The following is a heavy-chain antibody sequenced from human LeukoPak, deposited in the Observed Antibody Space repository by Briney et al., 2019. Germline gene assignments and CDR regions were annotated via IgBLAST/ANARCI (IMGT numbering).Heavy chain of an antibody. J-gene: IGHJ5*02. D-gene: IGHD1-26*01. CDR2: VNESGGT. Sequence: PSETLSLTCAVYIDSFSNYHWNWIRQTPAKGMEWIGEVNESGGTYISPSLRSRVILSVDTSKNQFSLKLISVTVADTAIYYCARGQGATVPQVGKNWFDPWGQGTRVTVSS. CDR1: IDSFSNYH. CDR3: ARGQGATVPQVGKNWFDP. V-gene: IGHV4-34*01.